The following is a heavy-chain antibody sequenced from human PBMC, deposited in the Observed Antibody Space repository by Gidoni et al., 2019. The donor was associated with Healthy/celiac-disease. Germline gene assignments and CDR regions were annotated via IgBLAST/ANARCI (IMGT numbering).Heavy chain of an antibody. CDR2: IWYDGSNK. J-gene: IGHJ3*02. CDR1: GFTFSSYG. D-gene: IGHD3-3*01. V-gene: IGHV3-33*01. CDR3: ARGGLGYNFWSAFDI. Sequence: QVQLVESGGGVVQPGRSLRLYCAASGFTFSSYGMHWVRQAPGKGLGGVAVIWYDGSNKYYADSVKGRFTISRDNSKNTLYLQMNSLRAEDTAVYYCARGGLGYNFWSAFDIWGQGTMVTVSS.